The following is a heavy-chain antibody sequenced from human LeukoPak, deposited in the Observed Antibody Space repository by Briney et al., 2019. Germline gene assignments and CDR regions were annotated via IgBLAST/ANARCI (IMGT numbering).Heavy chain of an antibody. J-gene: IGHJ6*03. D-gene: IGHD2-2*01. CDR3: ARADCSSTSYQDYYYYYMDV. Sequence: ASVKVSCKASGYTFTGYYMHWVRQAPGQGLEWMGWINPNSGGTNYAQKFQGRVTMTRDTSISTAYMELSRLRSDDTAVYYCARADCSSTSYQDYYYYYMDVWGKGTTVTVSS. CDR1: GYTFTGYY. CDR2: INPNSGGT. V-gene: IGHV1-2*02.